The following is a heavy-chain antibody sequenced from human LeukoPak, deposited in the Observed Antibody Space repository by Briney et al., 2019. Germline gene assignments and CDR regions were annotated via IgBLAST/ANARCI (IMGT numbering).Heavy chain of an antibody. V-gene: IGHV4-4*02. CDR1: GGSILTTNW. CDR2: VHLSGAS. Sequence: SGTLSLTCAVSGGSILTTNWWSWVRQPPGKGLEWIGEVHLSGASNYNPSLKSRVSMSIDKSRNQLSLELTSVTAADTAIYYCARESGAFSPFGFWGQGTLVTVSS. CDR3: ARESGAFSPFGF. J-gene: IGHJ4*02. D-gene: IGHD1-26*01.